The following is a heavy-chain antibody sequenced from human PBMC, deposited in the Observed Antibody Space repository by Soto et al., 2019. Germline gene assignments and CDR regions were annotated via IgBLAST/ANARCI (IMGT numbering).Heavy chain of an antibody. D-gene: IGHD3-10*01. J-gene: IGHJ6*02. CDR2: IWYDGSNK. Sequence: GGSLRLSCAASGFTFSSYGMHWVRQAPGKGLERVAVIWYDGSNKYYADSVKGRFTISKDNSKNTLYLQMNSLRAEDTAVYYCARCSGYYYYYGMDVWGQGTTVTVSS. CDR1: GFTFSSYG. V-gene: IGHV3-33*01. CDR3: ARCSGYYYYYGMDV.